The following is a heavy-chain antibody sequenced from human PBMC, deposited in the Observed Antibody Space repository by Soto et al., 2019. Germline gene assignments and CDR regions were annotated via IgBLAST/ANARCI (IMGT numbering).Heavy chain of an antibody. D-gene: IGHD3-9*01. CDR3: AKDAKILDWLPTSYYFDF. Sequence: WVRQSPGKGLEWVSSISRSGNSTYSADSVRGRFTISRDNSKNTLYLQMNSLRAEDTAVYYCAKDAKILDWLPTSYYFDFWGQGTLVTVSS. CDR2: ISRSGNST. V-gene: IGHV3-23*01. J-gene: IGHJ4*02.